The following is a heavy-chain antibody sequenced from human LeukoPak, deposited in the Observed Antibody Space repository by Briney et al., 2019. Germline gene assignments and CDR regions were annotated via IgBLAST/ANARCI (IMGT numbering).Heavy chain of an antibody. V-gene: IGHV3-33*01. J-gene: IGHJ4*02. CDR2: IWYDGSNK. CDR1: GFTFSSYG. Sequence: GRSLRPSCAASGFTFSSYGMHWVRQAPGKGLEWVAVIWYDGSNKYYADSVKGRFTISRDNSKDTLYLQMNSLRAEDTAVYYCARDWVLTGYYTLDYWGQGTLVTVSS. CDR3: ARDWVLTGYYTLDY. D-gene: IGHD3/OR15-3a*01.